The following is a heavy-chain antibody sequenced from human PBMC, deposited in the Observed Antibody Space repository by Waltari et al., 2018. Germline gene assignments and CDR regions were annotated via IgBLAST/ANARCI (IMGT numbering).Heavy chain of an antibody. D-gene: IGHD2-15*01. J-gene: IGHJ5*02. CDR2: IYPGDSDT. Sequence: EVQLVQSGAEVKKPGESLKISCKGSGYSFTSYWIGWVRQMPGNGLEWMGIIYPGDSDTRYSPSFQGQVTISADKSISTAYLQWSSLKASDTAMYYCARHGRYCSGGSCYRNWFDPWGQGTLVTVSS. CDR3: ARHGRYCSGGSCYRNWFDP. CDR1: GYSFTSYW. V-gene: IGHV5-51*01.